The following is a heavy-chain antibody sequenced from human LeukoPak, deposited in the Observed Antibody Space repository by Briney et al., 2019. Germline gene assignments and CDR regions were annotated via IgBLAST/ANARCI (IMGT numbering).Heavy chain of an antibody. V-gene: IGHV3-7*01. Sequence: PGGSLRLSCAASGFTFSSYWMSWVRQAPGKGLEWVANIKQDGSEKYYVDSVKGRFTISRDNAKNSLYLQMNSLRAEDTAVHYCARVGVISGTGFDYWGQGTLVTVSS. CDR3: ARVGVISGTGFDY. D-gene: IGHD1-14*01. CDR1: GFTFSSYW. CDR2: IKQDGSEK. J-gene: IGHJ4*02.